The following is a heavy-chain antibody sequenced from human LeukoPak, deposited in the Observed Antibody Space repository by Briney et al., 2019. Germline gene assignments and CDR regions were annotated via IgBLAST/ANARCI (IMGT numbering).Heavy chain of an antibody. Sequence: PSETLSLTCTVSGGSISSSSYYWGWIRQPPGKGLEWLGSIYYSGSTYYNPSLKSRVTISVDTSKNQFSLKLSSVTAADTAVYYCAREVGRYGSGSNLNFDYWGQGTLVTVSS. CDR3: AREVGRYGSGSNLNFDY. V-gene: IGHV4-39*07. CDR1: GGSISSSSYY. D-gene: IGHD3-10*01. CDR2: IYYSGST. J-gene: IGHJ4*02.